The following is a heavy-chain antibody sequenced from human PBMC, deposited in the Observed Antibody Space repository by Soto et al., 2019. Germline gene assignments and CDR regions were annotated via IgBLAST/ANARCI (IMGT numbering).Heavy chain of an antibody. CDR3: ARSSRDSSSWYYFDY. D-gene: IGHD6-13*01. CDR2: IYYSGST. Sequence: SETLSLTCTVSGGSISSGGYYLSWIRQHPGKGLEWIGYIYYSGSTYYNPSLKSRVTISVDTSKNQFSLKLSSVTAADTAVYYCARSSRDSSSWYYFDYWGQGTLVTVSS. J-gene: IGHJ4*02. CDR1: GGSISSGGYY. V-gene: IGHV4-31*03.